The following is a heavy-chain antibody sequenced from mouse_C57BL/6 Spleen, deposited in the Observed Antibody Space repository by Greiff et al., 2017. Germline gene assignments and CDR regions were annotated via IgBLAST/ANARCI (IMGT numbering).Heavy chain of an antibody. CDR1: GYAFSSSW. CDR2: IYPGDGDT. CDR3: AREVNYYGSSPFDY. Sequence: VQRVESGPELVKPGASVKISCKASGYAFSSSWMNWVKQRPGKGLEWIGRIYPGDGDTNYNGKFKGKATLTADKSSSTAYMQLSSLTSEDSAVYFCAREVNYYGSSPFDYWGQGTTLTVSS. J-gene: IGHJ2*01. V-gene: IGHV1-82*01. D-gene: IGHD1-1*01.